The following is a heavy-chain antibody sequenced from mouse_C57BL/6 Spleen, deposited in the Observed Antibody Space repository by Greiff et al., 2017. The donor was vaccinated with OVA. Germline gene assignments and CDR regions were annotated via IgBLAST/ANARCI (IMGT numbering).Heavy chain of an antibody. CDR3: ARRDGNTLYFDY. CDR2: INPSSGYT. D-gene: IGHD2-1*01. J-gene: IGHJ2*01. V-gene: IGHV1-4*01. CDR1: GYTFTSYT. Sequence: QVQLKQSGAELARPGASVKMSCKASGYTFTSYTMHWVKQRPGQGLEWIGYINPSSGYTKYNQKFKDKATLTADKSSSTAYMQLSSLTSEDSAVYYCARRDGNTLYFDYWGQGTTLTVSS.